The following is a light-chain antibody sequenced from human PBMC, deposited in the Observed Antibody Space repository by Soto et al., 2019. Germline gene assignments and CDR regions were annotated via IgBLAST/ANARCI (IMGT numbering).Light chain of an antibody. J-gene: IGKJ4*01. CDR3: QQYIRWPLT. V-gene: IGKV3-15*01. Sequence: EMVVTQSPATLSVSPGERATLSCRASQDVSSNLAWYQQKPGQAPRLLIYGASTRATGTPARFSGSGSGTEFTITISSLQSEDYAVYFCQQYIRWPLTFGGGTKREIK. CDR1: QDVSSN. CDR2: GAS.